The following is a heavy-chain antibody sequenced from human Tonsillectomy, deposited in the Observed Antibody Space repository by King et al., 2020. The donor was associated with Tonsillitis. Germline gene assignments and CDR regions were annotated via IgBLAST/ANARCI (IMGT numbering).Heavy chain of an antibody. CDR3: AKAMGYSYLYYFDY. D-gene: IGHD5-18*01. Sequence: VQLVESGGGLVQPGGSLRLSCAASGFTFSTYAMSWVRQAPGKGLEWVSAISGSGASTYYADSVRGRFTISRDNSKNTLYLEMNSRRAEDTAVYNCAKAMGYSYLYYFDYWGQGTLVTVSS. J-gene: IGHJ4*02. CDR2: ISGSGAST. V-gene: IGHV3-23*04. CDR1: GFTFSTYA.